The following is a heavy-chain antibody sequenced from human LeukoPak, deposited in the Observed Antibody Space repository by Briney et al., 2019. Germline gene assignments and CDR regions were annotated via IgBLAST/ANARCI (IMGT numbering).Heavy chain of an antibody. CDR1: GFSLSRYW. V-gene: IGHV3-30-3*01. CDR2: ISYDGSNK. J-gene: IGHJ4*02. Sequence: PGGSLRLSCAASGFSLSRYWMSWVRQAPGKGLEWVAVISYDGSNKYYADSVKGRFTISRDNSKNTLYLQMNSLRAEDTAVYYCARDAGGTSGNDFDYWGQGTLVTVSS. CDR3: ARDAGGTSGNDFDY. D-gene: IGHD1-26*01.